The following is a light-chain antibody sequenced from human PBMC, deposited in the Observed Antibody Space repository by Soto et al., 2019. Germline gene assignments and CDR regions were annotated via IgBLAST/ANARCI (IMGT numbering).Light chain of an antibody. J-gene: IGLJ1*01. CDR3: NSYTTLSNRV. CDR2: EVT. V-gene: IGLV2-14*01. CDR1: SSDVGAYNY. Sequence: QSVLTQPASVSGSPGQSITISCTGTSSDVGAYNYVSWYQQHPGKAPKLLIYEVTNRPSGVSNRFSGSKSGNTASLTISGLQAEDKADYYCNSYTTLSNRVFGTGTKLTVL.